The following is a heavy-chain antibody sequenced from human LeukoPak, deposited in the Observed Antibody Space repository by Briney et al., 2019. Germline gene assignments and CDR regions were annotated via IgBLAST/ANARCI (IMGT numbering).Heavy chain of an antibody. Sequence: GGSLRLSCTTSGFIFGDYAMSWFRQAPGKGLEWVGFIRSKTYGGAIEYAASVKGRSTISRDDSKSVAYLQMNSLKTEDTAVYYCARDQLGGDPDDYYYYYMDVWGKGTTVIVSS. D-gene: IGHD4-17*01. J-gene: IGHJ6*03. CDR1: GFIFGDYA. CDR3: ARDQLGGDPDDYYYYYMDV. CDR2: IRSKTYGGAI. V-gene: IGHV3-49*03.